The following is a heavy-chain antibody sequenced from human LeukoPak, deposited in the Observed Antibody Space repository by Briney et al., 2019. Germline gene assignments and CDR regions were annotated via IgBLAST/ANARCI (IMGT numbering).Heavy chain of an antibody. CDR1: GFTFSSYA. D-gene: IGHD3-16*01. CDR3: AKQRVMRSLDY. CDR2: ISYDGSNK. V-gene: IGHV3-30-3*02. J-gene: IGHJ4*02. Sequence: GGSLRLSCAASGFTFSSYAMHWVRQAPGKGLEWVAVISYDGSNKYYADSVKGRFTISRDNSKNTLYLQMNSLRAEDTAVYYCAKQRVMRSLDYWGQGTLVTVSS.